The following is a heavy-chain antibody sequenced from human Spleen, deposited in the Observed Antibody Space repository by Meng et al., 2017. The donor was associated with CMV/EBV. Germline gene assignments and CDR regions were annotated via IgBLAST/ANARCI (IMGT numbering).Heavy chain of an antibody. Sequence: GESLKISCAASGFTFSSYSMNWVRQAPGKGLEWVAHIKEDGSDTYYVDSVKGRFTISRDNAKNSLYLQMNSLRAEDTAVYLCARDTFRFLDYWGQGTLVTVSS. V-gene: IGHV3-7*01. J-gene: IGHJ4*02. D-gene: IGHD3-3*01. CDR3: ARDTFRFLDY. CDR1: GFTFSSYS. CDR2: IKEDGSDT.